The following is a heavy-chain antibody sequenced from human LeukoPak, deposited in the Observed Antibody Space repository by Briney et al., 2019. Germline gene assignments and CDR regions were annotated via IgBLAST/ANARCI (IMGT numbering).Heavy chain of an antibody. J-gene: IGHJ1*01. CDR3: ARDWEYYDSSGYSEYFQH. CDR1: GGSISSYY. Sequence: SETLSLTCTVSGGSISSYYWSWIRQPAGKGLKWIGRIYTSGSTNYNPSLKSRVTMSVDTSKNQFSLKLSSVTAADTAVYYCARDWEYYDSSGYSEYFQHWGQGTLVTVSS. D-gene: IGHD3-22*01. CDR2: IYTSGST. V-gene: IGHV4-4*07.